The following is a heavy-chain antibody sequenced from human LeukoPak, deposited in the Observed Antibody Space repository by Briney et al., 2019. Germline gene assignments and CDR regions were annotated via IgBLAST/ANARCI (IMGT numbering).Heavy chain of an antibody. Sequence: PGGSLRLSCAASGFTFSSYAVHWVRQAPGKGLEWVAVISYDGSNKYYADSVKGRFTISRDNSKNTLYLQMNSLRAEDTAVYYCARDSGSGSYYGRRNNWFDPWGQGTLVTVSS. D-gene: IGHD1-26*01. J-gene: IGHJ5*02. CDR1: GFTFSSYA. CDR3: ARDSGSGSYYGRRNNWFDP. CDR2: ISYDGSNK. V-gene: IGHV3-30*04.